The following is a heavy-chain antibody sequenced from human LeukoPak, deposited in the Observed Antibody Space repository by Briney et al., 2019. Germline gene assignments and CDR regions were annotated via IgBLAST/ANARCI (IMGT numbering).Heavy chain of an antibody. D-gene: IGHD3-22*01. Sequence: ASVKVSCKTSGYMFTGYYMHWVRQAPGQGLEWMGRINPNSGGTNYAQKFQGRVTMTRATSISTAYMELSRLRSDDTAIYYRATDAYYDTSGVYPSDYWGQGTLVTVSS. CDR1: GYMFTGYY. CDR2: INPNSGGT. J-gene: IGHJ4*02. CDR3: ATDAYYDTSGVYPSDY. V-gene: IGHV1-2*06.